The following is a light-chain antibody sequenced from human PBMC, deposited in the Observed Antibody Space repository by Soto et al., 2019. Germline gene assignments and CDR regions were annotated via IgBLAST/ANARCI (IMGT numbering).Light chain of an antibody. V-gene: IGKV3D-20*02. J-gene: IGKJ5*01. Sequence: EIVLTQSPGTLSLSPGERCTRSCLAIQNVLSNYLAWYQQKPGQAPRLLIYGASTRATGIPDRFGGSGSGTDFTLTISSLEPEDFAVYYCQQRSNWPQITVGQGTRLEIK. CDR3: QQRSNWPQIT. CDR2: GAS. CDR1: QNVLSNY.